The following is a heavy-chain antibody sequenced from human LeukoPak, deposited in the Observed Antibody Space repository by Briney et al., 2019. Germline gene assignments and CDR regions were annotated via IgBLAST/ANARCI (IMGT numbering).Heavy chain of an antibody. V-gene: IGHV3-48*01. CDR1: GFTFSDYS. D-gene: IGHD5-24*01. Sequence: GGSLRLSCAASGFTFSDYSMNWVRQAPGKGLEWISYIGIDSGNTNYADSVKGRITISGDKAKNSLYLQMNSLRVEDTAVYYCARDYKYAFDNWGQGTLVTVSS. J-gene: IGHJ4*02. CDR3: ARDYKYAFDN. CDR2: IGIDSGNT.